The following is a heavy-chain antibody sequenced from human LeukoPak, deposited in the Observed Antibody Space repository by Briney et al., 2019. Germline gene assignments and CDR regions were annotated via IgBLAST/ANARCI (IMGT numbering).Heavy chain of an antibody. Sequence: SVKVSCKASGGTFSSYAISWVRQAPGQGLEWMGGIIPIFGTANYAQKFQGRVTITADESTSTAYMELSSLRSEDTAVYYCARDTRLGGCYLGYYGMDVWGQGTTVTVSS. CDR2: IIPIFGTA. CDR3: ARDTRLGGCYLGYYGMDV. V-gene: IGHV1-69*01. CDR1: GGTFSSYA. D-gene: IGHD1-26*01. J-gene: IGHJ6*02.